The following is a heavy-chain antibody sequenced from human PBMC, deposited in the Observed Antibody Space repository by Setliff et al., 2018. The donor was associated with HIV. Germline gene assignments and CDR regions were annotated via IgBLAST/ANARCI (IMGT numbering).Heavy chain of an antibody. CDR3: ARLSTTSRDFDS. D-gene: IGHD3-10*01. CDR2: VSYTGTT. Sequence: TLSLPCPASYDTISTADYYWSWIRQPPGKGLEWIGFVSYTGTTRYSPSLKSRITISIDTSKNQFSLQLSSVTAAGTAVYYCARLSTTSRDFDSWGQGTLVTVSS. J-gene: IGHJ4*02. CDR1: YDTISTADYY. V-gene: IGHV4-30-4*01.